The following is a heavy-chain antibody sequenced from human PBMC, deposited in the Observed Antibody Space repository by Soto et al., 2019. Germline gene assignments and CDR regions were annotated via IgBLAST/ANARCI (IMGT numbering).Heavy chain of an antibody. CDR3: AKVPPRREIGDAFDI. Sequence: GESLKISCAASGFTFSSYAMSWVRQAPGKGLEWVSAISGSGGSTYYADSVKGRFTISRDNSKNTLYLQMNSLRAEDTAVYYCAKVPPRREIGDAFDIWGQGTMVTVSS. V-gene: IGHV3-23*01. CDR2: ISGSGGST. CDR1: GFTFSSYA. J-gene: IGHJ3*02.